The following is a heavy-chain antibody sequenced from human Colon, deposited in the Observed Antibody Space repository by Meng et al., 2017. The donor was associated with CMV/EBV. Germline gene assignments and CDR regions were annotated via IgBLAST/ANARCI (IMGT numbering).Heavy chain of an antibody. CDR2: ISATSTYI. D-gene: IGHD1-26*01. J-gene: IGHJ6*02. Sequence: GESLKISCAASGFTFSDYIINWVRRAPGKGLEWVSSISATSTYIYYADSVKGRFTISRDNGKNLVYLQMNNLRAEDTAVYYCARDTTSGSYIHHYGMDVWGLGTTVTVSS. V-gene: IGHV3-21*06. CDR1: GFTFSDYI. CDR3: ARDTTSGSYIHHYGMDV.